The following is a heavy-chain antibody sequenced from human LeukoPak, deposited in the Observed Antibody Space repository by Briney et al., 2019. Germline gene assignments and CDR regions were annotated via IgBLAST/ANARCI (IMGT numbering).Heavy chain of an antibody. Sequence: TGGSLRLSCAASGFTFSGSAMHWVRQASGKGLEWVGRIRSKANSYATAYAASVKGRFTISRDDSKNTAYLQMNSLKTEDTAVYYCTQSSVTTPFDYWGQGTLVTVYS. CDR3: TQSSVTTPFDY. CDR1: GFTFSGSA. V-gene: IGHV3-73*01. CDR2: IRSKANSYAT. D-gene: IGHD4-17*01. J-gene: IGHJ4*02.